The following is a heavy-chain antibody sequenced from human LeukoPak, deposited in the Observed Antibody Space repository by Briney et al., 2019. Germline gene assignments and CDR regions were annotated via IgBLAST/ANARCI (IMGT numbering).Heavy chain of an antibody. CDR1: GYSFTSHW. CDR3: ARLSDTAMFTRAFDI. J-gene: IGHJ3*02. CDR2: IYPGDSDS. V-gene: IGHV5-51*03. D-gene: IGHD5-18*01. Sequence: KPGESLKISCKGSGYSFTSHWIGWVRQMPGKGLEWMGIIYPGDSDSRYSPPFQGQVTISADKSINTAYLQWSSLKASDTAMYYCARLSDTAMFTRAFDIWGQGTMVTVSS.